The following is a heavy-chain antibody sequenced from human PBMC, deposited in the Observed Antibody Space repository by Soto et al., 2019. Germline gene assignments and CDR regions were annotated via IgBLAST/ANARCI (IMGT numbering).Heavy chain of an antibody. D-gene: IGHD7-27*01. CDR1: GGTFN. CDR2: IIPVIDTA. V-gene: IGHV1-69*06. Sequence: QVQRVQSGAEVKKPGSSVKVSCKVSGGTFNIRWGRQAPGQGLEWMGGIIPVIDTANYARKFQGRVVISADRATNIVYMEMMSLTLEDTAVYYCARGSGADAFDIWGQWTMVTVSS. CDR3: ARGSGADAFDI. J-gene: IGHJ3*02.